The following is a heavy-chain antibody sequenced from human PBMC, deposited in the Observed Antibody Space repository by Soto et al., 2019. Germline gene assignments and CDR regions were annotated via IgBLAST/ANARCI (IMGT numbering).Heavy chain of an antibody. D-gene: IGHD3-16*01. CDR3: ARDGGRDGYRREYFDN. CDR1: GGSFSSYA. V-gene: IGHV1-69*13. J-gene: IGHJ4*02. Sequence: SVKGSCKASGGSFSSYAISWVRQAPGQGLEWMGGIIPIFGTANYAQKFQGRVTITADESTSTAYMELSSLRSEDTAVYYCARDGGRDGYRREYFDNWGQGTLVTVSS. CDR2: IIPIFGTA.